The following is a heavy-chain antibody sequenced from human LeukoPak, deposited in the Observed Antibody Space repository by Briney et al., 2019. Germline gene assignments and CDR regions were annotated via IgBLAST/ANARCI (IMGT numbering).Heavy chain of an antibody. CDR1: GVTFSSYW. J-gene: IGHJ3*02. V-gene: IGHV3-74*01. CDR2: INSDGSST. D-gene: IGHD1-7*01. CDR3: ARALYNWNYGALGAFDI. Sequence: GGSLRLSCAASGVTFSSYWMHWVRQAPGKGLVWVSRINSDGSSTSYADSVKGRFTISRDNAKNTLYLQMNSLRAEDTAVYYCARALYNWNYGALGAFDIWGQGTMVTVSS.